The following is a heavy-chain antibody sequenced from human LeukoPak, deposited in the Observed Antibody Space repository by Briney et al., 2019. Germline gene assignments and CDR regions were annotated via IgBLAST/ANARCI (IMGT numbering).Heavy chain of an antibody. J-gene: IGHJ3*02. CDR1: AGSISSSSYY. CDR2: IYSSGST. CDR3: ARHLGSSTWENTFDI. Sequence: SETLSLTCTVSAGSISSSSYYWGWIRQPPGKGLEWIGNIYSSGSTYYNPSLKSRVTISVDTSKNQFSLKLRSVTAADTAVYYCARHLGSSTWENTFDIWGQGTMVTVSS. V-gene: IGHV4-39*01. D-gene: IGHD6-13*01.